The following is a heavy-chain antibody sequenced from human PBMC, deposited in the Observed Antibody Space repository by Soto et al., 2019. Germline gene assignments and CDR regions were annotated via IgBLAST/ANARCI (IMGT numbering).Heavy chain of an antibody. J-gene: IGHJ4*02. CDR2: INDSGGT. CDR1: GGSFSGYY. D-gene: IGHD6-13*01. Sequence: SETLSLTCAVYGGSFSGYYWTWIRQPPGKGLEWIGEINDSGGTDYNPSLKSRVTISLDTSKNQLSLKLSSVTAADTAVYYCARSRKGFSSSCYVDWGQGTLVTVSP. CDR3: ARSRKGFSSSCYVD. V-gene: IGHV4-34*01.